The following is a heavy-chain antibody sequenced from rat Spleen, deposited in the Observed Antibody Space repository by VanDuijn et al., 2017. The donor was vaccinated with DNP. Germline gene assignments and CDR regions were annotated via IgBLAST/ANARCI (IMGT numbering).Heavy chain of an antibody. V-gene: IGHV5S13*01. CDR3: ARHRTIMPYYYSMDA. J-gene: IGHJ4*01. CDR1: GFTFSNYG. CDR2: ISTVGGNT. Sequence: EVQLVESGGGLVQPGRSLKLSCAASGFTFSNYGMAWVRQTPTKGLEWVTSISTVGGNTYYRDSVKGRFTISRDNAKSTLYLQMDSLRSEDTATYYCARHRTIMPYYYSMDAWGQGASVTVSS. D-gene: IGHD1-12*01.